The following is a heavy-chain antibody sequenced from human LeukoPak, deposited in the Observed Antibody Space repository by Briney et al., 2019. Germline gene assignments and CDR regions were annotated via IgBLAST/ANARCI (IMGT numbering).Heavy chain of an antibody. D-gene: IGHD2-2*02. CDR1: GGSISSYY. CDR3: ASQLGYCSSTSCHRPYWYFDL. Sequence: SETLSLTCTVSGGSISSYYWSWIRQPPGKGLEWIGYIYYSGSTNCNPSLKSRVTISVDTSKNQFSLKLSSVTAADTAVYYCASQLGYCSSTSCHRPYWYFDLWGRGTLVTVSS. J-gene: IGHJ2*01. V-gene: IGHV4-59*01. CDR2: IYYSGST.